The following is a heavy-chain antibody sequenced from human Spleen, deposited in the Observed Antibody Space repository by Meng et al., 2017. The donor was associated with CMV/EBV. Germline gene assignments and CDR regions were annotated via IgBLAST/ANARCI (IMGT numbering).Heavy chain of an antibody. CDR2: IYSGGST. J-gene: IGHJ4*02. CDR1: GFTVSSNY. Sequence: EVQLVESXXGXVQPGXXLXXXXXXSGFTVSSNYMSWVRQAPGKGLEWVSVIYSGGSTYYADSVKGRFTISRDNSKNTLYLQMNSLRAEDTAVYYCARADYDYVWGARYFDYWGQGTLVTVSS. D-gene: IGHD3-16*01. V-gene: IGHV3-66*01. CDR3: ARADYDYVWGARYFDY.